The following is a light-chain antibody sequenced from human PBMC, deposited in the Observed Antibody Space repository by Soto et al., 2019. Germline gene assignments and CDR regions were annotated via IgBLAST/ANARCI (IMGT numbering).Light chain of an antibody. J-gene: IGKJ2*01. CDR3: QQYNNWPHT. V-gene: IGKV3-15*01. CDR2: GSS. Sequence: IVMTQSPVTLSVSPGERATLSCRASQSVSSNLAWYQQKPGQSPRLLLYGSSTRATGIPARFRGSGSGTEFTLTINSLQSEDFAVYYCQQYNNWPHTFGQGTKLRIK. CDR1: QSVSSN.